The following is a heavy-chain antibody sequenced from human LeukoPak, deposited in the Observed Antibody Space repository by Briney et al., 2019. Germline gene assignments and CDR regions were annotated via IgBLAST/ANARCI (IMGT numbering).Heavy chain of an antibody. J-gene: IGHJ3*02. D-gene: IGHD6-19*01. CDR3: AGGGGSGWYGSAFDI. CDR2: IKQDGREK. Sequence: GGSLRLSCTASGFTLSNYWMSWVRQAPGKGLEWVSNIKQDGREKYYVGSVKGRFTISRDNAKNSLYLQMNSLRVEDTALYYCAGGGGSGWYGSAFDIWGQGTMVTVSS. V-gene: IGHV3-7*01. CDR1: GFTLSNYW.